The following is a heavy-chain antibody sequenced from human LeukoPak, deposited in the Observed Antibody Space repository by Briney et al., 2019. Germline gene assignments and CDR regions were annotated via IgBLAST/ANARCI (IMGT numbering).Heavy chain of an antibody. CDR1: GGSISSSNYY. CDR3: ARHENIIMVPTAHAFDY. Sequence: PSETLSLTCTVSGGSISSSNYYWGWIRQPPGKGLEWIATIYYSGDSYYNPSLKSRASISVDTSKNRFSLNLNSVTAADTAVYFCARHENIIMVPTAHAFDYWGQGALVTVSS. V-gene: IGHV4-39*01. CDR2: IYYSGDS. D-gene: IGHD2/OR15-2a*01. J-gene: IGHJ4*02.